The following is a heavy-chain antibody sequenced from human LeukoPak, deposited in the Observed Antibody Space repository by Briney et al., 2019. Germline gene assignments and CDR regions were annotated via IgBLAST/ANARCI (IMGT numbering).Heavy chain of an antibody. Sequence: PGGSLRLSCAASEIIVNSSHMIWLRQAPGKGLEWVSVIYSGGDTYYADSVKGRFTISRDNFKNTVYLQMNSLRVEDPAVYYCARDVEGDGYCYFDYWGQGTLVTVSS. CDR3: ARDVEGDGYCYFDY. CDR2: IYSGGDT. V-gene: IGHV3-53*01. CDR1: EIIVNSSH. D-gene: IGHD5-24*01. J-gene: IGHJ4*02.